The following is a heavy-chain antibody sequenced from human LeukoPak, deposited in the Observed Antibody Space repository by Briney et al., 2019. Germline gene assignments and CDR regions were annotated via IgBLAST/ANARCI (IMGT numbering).Heavy chain of an antibody. CDR1: GFTFSSYA. J-gene: IGHJ4*02. Sequence: GGSLRLSCAASGFTFSSYAMSWVRQASGKGLEWVSAISGSGGSTYYADSVKGRFTISRDNSKNTLYLQMNSLRAEDTAVYYCAKDPSFYGDYEPYFDYWGQGTLVTVSS. V-gene: IGHV3-23*01. CDR2: ISGSGGST. CDR3: AKDPSFYGDYEPYFDY. D-gene: IGHD4-17*01.